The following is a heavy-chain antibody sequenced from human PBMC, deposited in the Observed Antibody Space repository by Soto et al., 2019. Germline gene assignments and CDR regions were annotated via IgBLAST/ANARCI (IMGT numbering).Heavy chain of an antibody. J-gene: IGHJ4*02. V-gene: IGHV1-69*01. CDR1: GGTFSSYA. Sequence: QVQLVQSGAEVKKPGSSVKVSCKASGGTFSSYAISWVRQAPGQGLEWMGGIIHIFGTANYAQKLQGRVKITADESTSTAYMELSSLRSKDTAVYYCARALAGGVCSSTSFYDFWGQGTLVTVS. CDR2: IIHIFGTA. D-gene: IGHD2-2*01. CDR3: ARALAGGVCSSTSFYDF.